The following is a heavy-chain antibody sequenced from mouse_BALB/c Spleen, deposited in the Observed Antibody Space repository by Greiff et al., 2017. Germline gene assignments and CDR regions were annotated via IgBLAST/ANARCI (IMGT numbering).Heavy chain of an antibody. CDR1: GFTFSSYT. J-gene: IGHJ2*01. CDR2: ISSGGSYT. V-gene: IGHV5-6-4*01. Sequence: EVMLVESGGGLAKPGGSLKLSCAASGFTFSSYTMSWVRQTPEKRLEWVATISSGGSYTYYPDSVKGRFTISRDNAKNTLYLQMSSLKSEATAMYVCTRERGYGNYACDYWGQGTTLTVSS. D-gene: IGHD2-10*02. CDR3: TRERGYGNYACDY.